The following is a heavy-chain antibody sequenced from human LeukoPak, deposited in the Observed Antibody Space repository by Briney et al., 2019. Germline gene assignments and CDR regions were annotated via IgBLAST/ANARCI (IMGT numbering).Heavy chain of an antibody. Sequence: TLSLTCRVSGSSLSRCFLLELRPAPRKGLEWIGFLHHIASATYNPSLENRVTTSIATSKTQFSLKLYYVTAADTTVYYCARHYDDGPKLRMAYWGQGGLVTV. CDR3: ARHYDDGPKLRMAY. J-gene: IGHJ4*02. V-gene: IGHV4-59*07. D-gene: IGHD3-22*01. CDR2: LHHIASA. CDR1: GSSLSRCFL.